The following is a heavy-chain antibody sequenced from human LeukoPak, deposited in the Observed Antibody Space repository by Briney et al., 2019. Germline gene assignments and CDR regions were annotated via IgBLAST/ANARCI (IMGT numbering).Heavy chain of an antibody. J-gene: IGHJ4*02. Sequence: GASVKVPCKASGYTFTSYAIHWVRRAPGQRLEWMGWISAGNGNTKYSQNFQGRVTFISNTSAITAFMELSSLRSEDAAVYYCARDSGSGSNDYWGQGTLVTVSS. CDR1: GYTFTSYA. CDR3: ARDSGSGSNDY. V-gene: IGHV1-3*01. D-gene: IGHD1-26*01. CDR2: ISAGNGNT.